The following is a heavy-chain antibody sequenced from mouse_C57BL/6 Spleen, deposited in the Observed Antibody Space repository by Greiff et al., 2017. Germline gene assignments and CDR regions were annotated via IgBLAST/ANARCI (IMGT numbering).Heavy chain of an antibody. V-gene: IGHV1-82*01. D-gene: IGHD3-2*02. CDR2: IYPGDGDT. CDR1: GYAFSSSW. J-gene: IGHJ4*01. CDR3: ARERQLRLRDAMDY. Sequence: VQLQQSGPELVKPGASVKISCKASGYAFSSSWMNWVKQRPGKGLEWIGRIYPGDGDTNYNGKFKGKATLTADKSSSTAYMQLSSLTSEDSAVYFCARERQLRLRDAMDYWGQGTSVTVSS.